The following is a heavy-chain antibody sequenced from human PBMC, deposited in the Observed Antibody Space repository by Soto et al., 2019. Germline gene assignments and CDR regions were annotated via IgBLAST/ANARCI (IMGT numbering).Heavy chain of an antibody. CDR1: GFTFSSYE. D-gene: IGHD3-3*01. V-gene: IGHV3-48*03. Sequence: GGSLRLSCAASGFTFSSYEMNWVRQAPGKXLEWVSYISSSGSTIYYADSVKGRFTISRDNAKNSLYLQMNSLRAEDTAVYYCARELYYDFWSGSTWDYYYRMDVWGQGTTVTVSS. J-gene: IGHJ6*02. CDR3: ARELYYDFWSGSTWDYYYRMDV. CDR2: ISSSGSTI.